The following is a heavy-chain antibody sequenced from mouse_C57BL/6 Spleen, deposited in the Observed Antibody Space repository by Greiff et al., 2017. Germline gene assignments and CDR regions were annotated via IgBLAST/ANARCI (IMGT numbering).Heavy chain of an antibody. CDR3: ARDRYGSSYDYAMDY. CDR1: GYSITSGYY. CDR2: ISYDGSN. J-gene: IGHJ4*01. D-gene: IGHD1-1*01. Sequence: DVQLQESGPGLVKPSQSLSLTCSVTGYSITSGYYWNWIRQFPGNKLEWMGYISYDGSNNYNPSLKNRISITRDTSKNQFFLKLNSVTTEDTATYYCARDRYGSSYDYAMDYWGQGTSVTVSS. V-gene: IGHV3-6*01.